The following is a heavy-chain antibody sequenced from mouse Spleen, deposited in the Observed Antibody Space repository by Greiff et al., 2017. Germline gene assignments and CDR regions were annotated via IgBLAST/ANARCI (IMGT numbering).Heavy chain of an antibody. J-gene: IGHJ4*01. Sequence: QVQLKESGPGLVAPSQSLSITCTVSGFSLTSYAISWVRQPPGKGLEWLGVIWTGGGTNYNSALKSRLSISKDNSKSQVFLKMNSLQTDDTARYYCARNLGGGYDGLDYAMDYWGQGTSVTVSS. D-gene: IGHD2-14*01. CDR3: ARNLGGGYDGLDYAMDY. CDR1: GFSLTSYA. V-gene: IGHV2-9-1*01. CDR2: IWTGGGT.